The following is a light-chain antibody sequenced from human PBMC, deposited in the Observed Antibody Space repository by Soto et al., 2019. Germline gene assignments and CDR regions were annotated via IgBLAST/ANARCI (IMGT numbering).Light chain of an antibody. CDR3: MQATQFPWT. V-gene: IGKV2-24*01. CDR2: KVS. CDR1: QSLVDSDGNTY. J-gene: IGKJ1*01. Sequence: IVMTQTPLSSAVILGQPASISCRSTQSLVDSDGNTYLSWLHQRPGQPPRLLIYKVSNRLSGVPDRFSGSGAGTYFTLSISRVEAEDVGLYYCMQATQFPWTFGQGTRVEIK.